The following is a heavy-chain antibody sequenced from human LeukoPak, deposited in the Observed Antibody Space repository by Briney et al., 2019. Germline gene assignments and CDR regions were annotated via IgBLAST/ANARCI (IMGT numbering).Heavy chain of an antibody. V-gene: IGHV4-59*01. CDR1: GGSISSYY. CDR2: IYYTGST. D-gene: IGHD6-19*01. J-gene: IGHJ4*02. Sequence: KPSETLSLTCTVSGGSISSYYWNWVRQPPGKGLEWIGYIYYTGSTYYNPSLKSRVTILVDTSKNQFSLKLDSVTAADTAVYYCAGGYNSGWSDYFDYWGLGTLVTVSX. CDR3: AGGYNSGWSDYFDY.